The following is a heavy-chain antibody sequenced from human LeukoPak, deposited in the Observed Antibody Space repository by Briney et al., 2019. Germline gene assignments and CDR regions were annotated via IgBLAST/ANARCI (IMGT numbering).Heavy chain of an antibody. V-gene: IGHV1-18*01. Sequence: ASVKVSCKASGYTFTSYGISWVRQAPGQGLEWMGWISAYNGNTNYAQRLQGRVTMTTDTSTSTAYMELRSLRSEDTAVYYCAISGAMAPFDYWGQGTLVTVSS. CDR1: GYTFTSYG. CDR3: AISGAMAPFDY. D-gene: IGHD1-26*01. CDR2: ISAYNGNT. J-gene: IGHJ4*02.